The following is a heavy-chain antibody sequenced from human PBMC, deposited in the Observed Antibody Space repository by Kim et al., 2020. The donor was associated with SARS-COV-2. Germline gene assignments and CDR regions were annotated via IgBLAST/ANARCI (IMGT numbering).Heavy chain of an antibody. J-gene: IGHJ4*02. D-gene: IGHD3-3*01. Sequence: SETLSLTCTVSGGSISSGGYYWSWIRQHPGKSLEWIGYIYYSGSTYYNPSLKRRFTISVDTSKNQFSLKLSPVTAADTAVYYCARVNTIFGMVVSGFDYWGPGTLVTVSS. CDR1: GGSISSGGYY. V-gene: IGHV4-31*03. CDR3: ARVNTIFGMVVSGFDY. CDR2: IYYSGST.